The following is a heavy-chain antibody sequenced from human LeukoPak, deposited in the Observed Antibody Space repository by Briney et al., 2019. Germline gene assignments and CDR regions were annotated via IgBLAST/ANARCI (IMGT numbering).Heavy chain of an antibody. CDR3: SSSWYGAYYFDY. CDR2: IKQDGSEN. V-gene: IGHV3-7*01. Sequence: HPGGSLRLSCAASGFTFSSYWMSWVRQAPGKGLEWVANIKQDGSENYYVDSVKGRFTISRDSAKNSLYLQMNSLRAEDTAVYYCSSSWYGAYYFDYWGQGTLVTVSS. J-gene: IGHJ4*02. D-gene: IGHD6-13*01. CDR1: GFTFSSYW.